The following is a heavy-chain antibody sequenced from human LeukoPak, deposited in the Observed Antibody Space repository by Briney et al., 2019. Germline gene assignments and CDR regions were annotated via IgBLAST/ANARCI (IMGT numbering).Heavy chain of an antibody. Sequence: GGSLRLSCAASGFTITPYAVNWVRQAPGKGREGVSGIGGGGTEYYAASVKGRFIISRDSSQKLVHLQMNSLTAEDTAVCYCAKAQGALDYWGQGTLVTVSS. CDR1: GFTITPYA. CDR3: AKAQGALDY. V-gene: IGHV3-23*01. CDR2: IGGGGTE. J-gene: IGHJ4*02. D-gene: IGHD1-26*01.